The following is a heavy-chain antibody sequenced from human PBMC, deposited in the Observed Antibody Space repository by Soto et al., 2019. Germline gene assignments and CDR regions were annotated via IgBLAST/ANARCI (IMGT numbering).Heavy chain of an antibody. Sequence: SETLSLTCTVSGGSISSSRYYWGFIRQPPGKGLEWIGTVYYSGTTYYNPSLKSRVTISVDASKNQFSLELGYVTAADTALYYCARHHTESLYYFYMDVWGKGTTVTVSS. J-gene: IGHJ6*03. CDR1: GGSISSSRYY. CDR2: VYYSGTT. D-gene: IGHD5-18*01. V-gene: IGHV4-39*01. CDR3: ARHHTESLYYFYMDV.